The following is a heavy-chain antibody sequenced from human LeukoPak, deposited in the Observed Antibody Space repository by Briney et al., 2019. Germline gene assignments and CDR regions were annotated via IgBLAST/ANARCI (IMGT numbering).Heavy chain of an antibody. CDR1: GFAFSNYW. CDR3: ARAPGEGWFDP. J-gene: IGHJ5*02. D-gene: IGHD4-17*01. CDR2: MNQDGSEK. Sequence: GGSLRLSCAASGFAFSNYWMTWVRQAPGKGLEWVANMNQDGSEKYYVDSMKGRFTISRDNAKNSLYLQMNSLRAEDTALYYCARAPGEGWFDPWGQGTLVTVSS. V-gene: IGHV3-7*01.